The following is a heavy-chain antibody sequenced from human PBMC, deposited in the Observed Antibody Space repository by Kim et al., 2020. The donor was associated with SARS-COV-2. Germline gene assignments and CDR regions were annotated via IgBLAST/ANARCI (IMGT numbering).Heavy chain of an antibody. J-gene: IGHJ4*02. CDR3: AIRPPTSPSWHYFDY. CDR1: GVTFSNYA. V-gene: IGHV3-23*01. CDR2: ITAGAGTT. Sequence: GGSLRLSCAASGVTFSNYAMSWVRQPPGKGLEWVSVITAGAGTTYYADSVRDRFTISRDNSKNTLYLQMNSLRAEDTAVYYCAIRPPTSPSWHYFDYWGQGTLVTVSS. D-gene: IGHD1-26*01.